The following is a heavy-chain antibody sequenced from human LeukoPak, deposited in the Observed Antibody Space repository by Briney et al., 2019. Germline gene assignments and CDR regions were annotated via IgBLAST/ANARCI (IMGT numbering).Heavy chain of an antibody. CDR3: ARGPIAAAEPYYYYMDV. J-gene: IGHJ6*03. CDR1: GGSISSSNW. V-gene: IGHV4-4*02. CDR2: INHSGST. Sequence: SGTLSLTCAVSGGSISSSNWWSWVRQPPGKGLEWIGEINHSGSTNYNPSLKSRVTISVDTSKNQFSLKLSSVTAADTAVYYCARGPIAAAEPYYYYMDVWGKGTTVTVSS. D-gene: IGHD6-13*01.